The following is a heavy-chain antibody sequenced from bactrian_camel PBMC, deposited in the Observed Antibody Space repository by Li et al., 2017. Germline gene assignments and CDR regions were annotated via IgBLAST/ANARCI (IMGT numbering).Heavy chain of an antibody. CDR2: IYTGGSGT. J-gene: IGHJ6*01. D-gene: IGHD2*01. CDR3: ATDHHYGGSCSWSDFGY. CDR1: EYTASSGC. V-gene: IGHV3S6*01. Sequence: HVQLVESGGGSVQVGGSLTLSCEFSEYTASSGCRTWFRQAPGKEREGVAAIYTGGSGTTYADSVKGRFTISQDNAKNTLYLEMNRLKPEDTGMYYCATDHHYGGSCSWSDFGYWGQGTQVTVS.